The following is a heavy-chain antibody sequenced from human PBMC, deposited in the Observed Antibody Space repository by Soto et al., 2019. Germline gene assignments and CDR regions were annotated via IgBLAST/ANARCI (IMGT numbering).Heavy chain of an antibody. CDR3: TTDRVQYDLWSGYDPSYGMEV. V-gene: IGHV3-15*01. J-gene: IGHJ6*02. CDR1: GFTFSNAW. Sequence: PVGSLRLSCAASGFTFSNAWMSWVRQAPGKGLEWVGRIKSKTDGGTTDYAAPVKGRFTISRDDSKNTLYLQMNSLKTEDTAVYYCTTDRVQYDLWSGYDPSYGMEVWGQGTTVTV. CDR2: IKSKTDGGTT. D-gene: IGHD3-3*01.